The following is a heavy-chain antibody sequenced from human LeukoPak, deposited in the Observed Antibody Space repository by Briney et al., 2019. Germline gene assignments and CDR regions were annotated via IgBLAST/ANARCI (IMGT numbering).Heavy chain of an antibody. V-gene: IGHV1-18*01. CDR2: ISAYNGNT. J-gene: IGHJ4*02. CDR3: ARVGGYSSSWYGVY. D-gene: IGHD6-13*01. CDR1: GGTFSSYA. Sequence: ASVKVSCKASGGTFSSYAISWVRQAPGQGLEWMGWISAYNGNTNYAQKLQGRVTMTTDTSTSTAYMELRSLRSDDTAVYYCARVGGYSSSWYGVYWGQGTLVTVSS.